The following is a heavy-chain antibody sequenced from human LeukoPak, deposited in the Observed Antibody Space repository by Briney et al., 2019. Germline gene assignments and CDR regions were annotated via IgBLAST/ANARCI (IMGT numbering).Heavy chain of an antibody. J-gene: IGHJ4*02. CDR1: GFTFSSYW. CDR2: IKQDGSEK. Sequence: GGTLRLSCAASGFTFSSYWMSWVRQAPGKGLEWVANIKQDGSEKYYVDSVKGRFTISRDNSKNTLYLQMNSLRAEDTAVYYCAKAGPYCSSTSCPPLFDYWGQGTLVTVSS. CDR3: AKAGPYCSSTSCPPLFDY. V-gene: IGHV3-7*03. D-gene: IGHD2-2*01.